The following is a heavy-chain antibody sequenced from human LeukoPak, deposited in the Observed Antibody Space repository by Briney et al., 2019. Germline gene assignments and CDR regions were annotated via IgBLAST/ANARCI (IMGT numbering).Heavy chain of an antibody. J-gene: IGHJ4*02. D-gene: IGHD3-10*01. CDR1: GFTFSSYA. CDR3: AKDSFGEWFGESNFDC. V-gene: IGHV3-23*01. CDR2: IRGNGGST. Sequence: GGSLRLSCAASGFTFSSYAMNWVRQAPGKGLEWVSDIRGNGGSTYYADSVKGRFIISRDNSKNTLYLQMNSLRDEDTAVYYCAKDSFGEWFGESNFDCWGQGTLVTVSS.